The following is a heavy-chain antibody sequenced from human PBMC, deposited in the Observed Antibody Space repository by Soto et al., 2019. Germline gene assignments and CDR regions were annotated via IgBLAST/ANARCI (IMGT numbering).Heavy chain of an antibody. Sequence: QVQLVESGGGVVQPGTSLRVSCVGSGFTFRSYVIHWVRQAPGKGLEWVALTSYDGSDKYYGDSVRGRFTISRDNSRNTVDLQMDSLRLEDTALYYCAGGGTTGGLGVWGQGTLVSVSS. V-gene: IGHV3-30*19. CDR1: GFTFRSYV. D-gene: IGHD3-16*01. CDR3: AGGGTTGGLGV. CDR2: TSYDGSDK. J-gene: IGHJ1*01.